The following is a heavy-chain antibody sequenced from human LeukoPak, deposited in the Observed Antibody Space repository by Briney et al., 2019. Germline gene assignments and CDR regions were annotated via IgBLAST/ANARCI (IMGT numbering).Heavy chain of an antibody. J-gene: IGHJ4*02. D-gene: IGHD2-15*01. V-gene: IGHV1-69*05. CDR1: GGTFSSYA. CDR3: ATSELGYCSGGSCPTPFDY. Sequence: ASVKVSCKASGGTFSSYAISWVRQAPGQGLEWMGGIIPIFGTANYAQKFQGRVTITTDESTSTAYMELSSLRSEDTAVYYCATSELGYCSGGSCPTPFDYWGQETLVTVSS. CDR2: IIPIFGTA.